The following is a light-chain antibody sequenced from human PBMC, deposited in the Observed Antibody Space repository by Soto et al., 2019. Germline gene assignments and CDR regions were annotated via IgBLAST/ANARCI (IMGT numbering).Light chain of an antibody. J-gene: IGKJ1*01. CDR2: DAS. V-gene: IGKV1-39*01. CDR1: KRCSSY. CDR3: QQSYITPRT. Sequence: EIQMTQSPSCLCACVGDSASMXCRASKRCSSYLCWCQQKPGKPPKRLINDASSLQTGAPSRFSGSGSATEFTRAISARQPDDFATYFGQQSYITPRTFGQGTKVDIK.